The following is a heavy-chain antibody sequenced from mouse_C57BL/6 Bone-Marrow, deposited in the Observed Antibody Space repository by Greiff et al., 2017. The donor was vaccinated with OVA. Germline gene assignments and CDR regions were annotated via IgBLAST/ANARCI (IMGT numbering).Heavy chain of an antibody. CDR2: ISNGGGST. J-gene: IGHJ4*01. CDR1: GFTFSDYY. Sequence: EVNVVESGGGLVQPGGSLKLSCAASGFTFSDYYMYWVRQTPEKRLEWVAYISNGGGSTYYPDTVKGRFTISRDNAKNTLYLQMSRLKSEDTAMYYCARRRGYDVHYYAMDYWGQGTSVTVSS. CDR3: ARRRGYDVHYYAMDY. V-gene: IGHV5-12*01. D-gene: IGHD2-2*01.